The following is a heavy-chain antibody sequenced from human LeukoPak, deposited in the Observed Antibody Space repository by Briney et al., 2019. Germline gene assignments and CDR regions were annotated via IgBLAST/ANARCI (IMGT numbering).Heavy chain of an antibody. V-gene: IGHV3-7*01. Sequence: GGSLRLSCAASGFTFSSYWMSWVRQAPGKGLEWVANIKQDGSEKYYVDSVKGRFTISRDNAKNSLYLQMNSLRAEDTAVYYCARDHAYCSGGSCYDESLNWFDPWGQGTLVTVSS. CDR1: GFTFSSYW. CDR2: IKQDGSEK. CDR3: ARDHAYCSGGSCYDESLNWFDP. J-gene: IGHJ5*02. D-gene: IGHD2-15*01.